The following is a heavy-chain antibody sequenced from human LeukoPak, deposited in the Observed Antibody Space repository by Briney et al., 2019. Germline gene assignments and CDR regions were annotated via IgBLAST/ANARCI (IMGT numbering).Heavy chain of an antibody. V-gene: IGHV3-53*01. D-gene: IGHD5-12*01. Sequence: PGVSLRLSCAASGFPVSNNYMSWVRQAPGKGLEWVSVIHSGGATYYADSVKGRFAISRDNSKNTLYLQMNTLRAEDTAVYYCARGRGYGAYDWNDYWGQGTLVTVSS. CDR3: ARGRGYGAYDWNDY. CDR2: IHSGGAT. J-gene: IGHJ4*02. CDR1: GFPVSNNY.